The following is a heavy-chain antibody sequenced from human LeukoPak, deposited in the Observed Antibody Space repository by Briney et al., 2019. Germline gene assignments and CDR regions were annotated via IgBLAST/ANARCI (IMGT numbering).Heavy chain of an antibody. V-gene: IGHV4-59*08. Sequence: SDPLPLTCTVSGGSIRTYYWRWMRPPPGKELAWIGYIYYSESTNYNPSLKSRVTISVDTSKDQFSLKLSSVTAADTAVYYCARHGQYDFWRELYYYSYYMDVWGKGTTVTVSS. J-gene: IGHJ6*03. CDR3: ARHGQYDFWRELYYYSYYMDV. CDR1: GGSIRTYY. D-gene: IGHD3-3*01. CDR2: IYYSEST.